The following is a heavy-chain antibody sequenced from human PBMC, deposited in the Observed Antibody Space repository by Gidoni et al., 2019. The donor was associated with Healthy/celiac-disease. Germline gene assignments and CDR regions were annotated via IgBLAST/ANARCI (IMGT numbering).Heavy chain of an antibody. V-gene: IGHV3-33*01. D-gene: IGHD4-17*01. CDR1: GFTSSSYG. CDR2: IWYDGRNK. J-gene: IGHJ6*02. Sequence: QVQLVESAGGAVQPGRSLRLSCATAGFTSSSYGMHWGLQAPGQGLEWVAGIWYDGRNKYDADSVKGRFTISRDNSKNTLYLQMNSLRAEDTAVYYCAREGHDYVYYYYGMDVWGQGTTVTVSS. CDR3: AREGHDYVYYYYGMDV.